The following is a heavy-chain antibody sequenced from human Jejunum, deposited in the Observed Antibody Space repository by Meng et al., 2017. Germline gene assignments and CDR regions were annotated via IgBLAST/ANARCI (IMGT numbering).Heavy chain of an antibody. V-gene: IGHV3-7*01. Sequence: GESLKISCAASGFTFSNNWMSWVRQAPGQGLEWVANINQDGSQQKYVDSVKGRFTISRDNAKNSLYLQMISLRAEDTAVYYCARTDSGSFGYFDYWGLGALVTVSS. CDR3: ARTDSGSFGYFDY. D-gene: IGHD5-18*01. CDR1: GFTFSNNW. CDR2: INQDGSQQ. J-gene: IGHJ4*02.